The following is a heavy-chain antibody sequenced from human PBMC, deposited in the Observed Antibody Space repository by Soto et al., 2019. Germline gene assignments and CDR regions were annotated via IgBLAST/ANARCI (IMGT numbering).Heavy chain of an antibody. V-gene: IGHV1-69*02. J-gene: IGHJ4*02. CDR1: GGTFSSYT. D-gene: IGHD1-26*01. CDR3: ARGHQWELFKKPFDY. Sequence: QVQLVQSGAEVKKPGSSVKVSCKASGGTFSSYTISWVRQAPGQGLEWMGRIIPILGIANYAQKFQGRVTITVDKSTSTAYMELSSLRSEDTAVYYCARGHQWELFKKPFDYWGQGTLVTVSS. CDR2: IIPILGIA.